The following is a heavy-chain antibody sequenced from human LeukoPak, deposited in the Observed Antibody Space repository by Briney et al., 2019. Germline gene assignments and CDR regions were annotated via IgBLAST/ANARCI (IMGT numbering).Heavy chain of an antibody. D-gene: IGHD4-23*01. Sequence: PSGSLRLSCVASGFTVSSNDMSWVRQAPGKGLEWVSVVYSGGTTSNADSVKGRFTISRDKSKNTLYLQMNSLRAEDTAVYYCASDRRGYGGNFDYWGLGTLVTVS. J-gene: IGHJ4*02. CDR3: ASDRRGYGGNFDY. V-gene: IGHV3-66*01. CDR2: VYSGGTT. CDR1: GFTVSSND.